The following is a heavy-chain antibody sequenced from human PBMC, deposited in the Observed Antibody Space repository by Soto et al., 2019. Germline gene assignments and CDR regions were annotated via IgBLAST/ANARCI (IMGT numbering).Heavy chain of an antibody. J-gene: IGHJ6*03. Sequence: GGSLRLSCAASGFTFSSYAMSWVRQAPGKGLEWVSAISGSGGSTYYADSVKGRFTTSRDNSKNTLYLQMNSLRAEDTAVYYCAKDPGLLSSSYYYYYYMDVWGKGTTVTVSS. CDR3: AKDPGLLSSSYYYYYYMDV. D-gene: IGHD6-6*01. V-gene: IGHV3-23*01. CDR1: GFTFSSYA. CDR2: ISGSGGST.